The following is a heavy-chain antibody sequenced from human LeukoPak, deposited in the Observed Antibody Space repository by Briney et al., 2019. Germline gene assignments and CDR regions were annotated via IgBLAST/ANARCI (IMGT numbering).Heavy chain of an antibody. CDR2: ITCSGGST. CDR3: SKAKGDFWSGHHY. CDR1: GYTFNHYA. Sequence: GGSLRLSCAASGYTFNHYAMRCLRQAPGKGLEWVSSITCSGGSTYYADSVKGRFTISRDNSKNTLYPQMSSLRAEHTAVYYWSKAKGDFWSGHHYWGQGTLVTVSS. D-gene: IGHD3-3*01. V-gene: IGHV3-23*01. J-gene: IGHJ4*02.